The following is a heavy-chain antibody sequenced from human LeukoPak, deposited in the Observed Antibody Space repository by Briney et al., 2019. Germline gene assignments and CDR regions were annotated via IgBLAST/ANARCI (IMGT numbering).Heavy chain of an antibody. CDR3: ARAQLRITIFGVVTPAFDY. CDR1: GYTFTGYY. J-gene: IGHJ4*02. Sequence: ASVKVSCKASGYTFTGYYMHWVRQAPGQGLEWMGRINPNSGATNYAQKFQGRVTMTRDTSISTAYMELSRLRSDDTAVYYCARAQLRITIFGVVTPAFDYWGQGTLVTVSS. CDR2: INPNSGAT. V-gene: IGHV1-2*06. D-gene: IGHD3-3*01.